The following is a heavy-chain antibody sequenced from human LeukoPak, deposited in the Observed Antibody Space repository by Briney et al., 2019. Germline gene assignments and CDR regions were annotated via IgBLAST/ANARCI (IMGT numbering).Heavy chain of an antibody. CDR2: INPSGGNT. CDR1: GYTFTNFY. D-gene: IGHD3-16*01. Sequence: ASVKVSCKTSGYTFTNFYMHWVRQAPGQGLEWMGIINPSGGNTGYAQKFQGRVTMTRDTSTSTVYMELSSLRSEDTAVYYCARVWGFLNSYFDYWGQGTLVTVSS. CDR3: ARVWGFLNSYFDY. V-gene: IGHV1-46*01. J-gene: IGHJ4*02.